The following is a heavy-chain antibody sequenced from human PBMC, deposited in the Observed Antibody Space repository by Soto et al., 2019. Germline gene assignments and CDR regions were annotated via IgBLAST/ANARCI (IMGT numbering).Heavy chain of an antibody. D-gene: IGHD3-10*01. CDR1: GGTFNTYA. CDR3: ASDLITMVRGEYYYGLDV. Sequence: QVQLVQSGAEVKKPGSSVKVSCKASGGTFNTYAISWVRQAPGQGLEWMGGIIPIFGTANYAQKFQGRVTITADDSTRTGYMELSILRSEDAAVYYCASDLITMVRGEYYYGLDVGGQGTTVTVSS. V-gene: IGHV1-69*01. CDR2: IIPIFGTA. J-gene: IGHJ6*02.